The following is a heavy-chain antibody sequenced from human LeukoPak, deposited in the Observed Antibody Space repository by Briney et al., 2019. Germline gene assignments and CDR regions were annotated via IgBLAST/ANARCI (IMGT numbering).Heavy chain of an antibody. V-gene: IGHV4-34*01. J-gene: IGHJ6*03. D-gene: IGHD3-10*01. Sequence: SETLSLTCAVYGGSFSGYYWSWIRQPPGKGLEWIGEINHSGSTNYNPSLKSRVTISVDTSKNQFSLKLSSVTVADTAVYYCARGSSPPRLYYYYYMDVWGKGTTVTVSS. CDR3: ARGSSPPRLYYYYYMDV. CDR1: GGSFSGYY. CDR2: INHSGST.